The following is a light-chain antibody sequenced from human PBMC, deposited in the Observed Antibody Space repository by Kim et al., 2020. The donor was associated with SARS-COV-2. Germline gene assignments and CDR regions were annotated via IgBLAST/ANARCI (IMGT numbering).Light chain of an antibody. CDR2: GKN. CDR3: YSRDSSGNHWV. CDR1: SLRNYY. V-gene: IGLV3-19*01. J-gene: IGLJ3*02. Sequence: ALGKTVRITCQADSLRNYYANWYQQKPGQAPVLVIYGKNNRPTGIPDRFSGSSSGNTASLTITGAQAEDEADYYCYSRDSSGNHWVFGGGTQLTVL.